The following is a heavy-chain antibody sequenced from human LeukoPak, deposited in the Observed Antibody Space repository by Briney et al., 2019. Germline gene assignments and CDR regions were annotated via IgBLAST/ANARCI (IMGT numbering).Heavy chain of an antibody. CDR3: ARGDPHADL. CDR1: GFAFSTYE. V-gene: IGHV3-48*03. J-gene: IGHJ5*02. Sequence: GGSLRLSCAASGFAFSTYEMSWVRQAPGKGLECIADITISGQTKNYADSVKGRFTISRDNAMSSLYLQMNSLRVEDTGVFYCARGDPHADLWGQGTLVTVSS. CDR2: ITISGQTK.